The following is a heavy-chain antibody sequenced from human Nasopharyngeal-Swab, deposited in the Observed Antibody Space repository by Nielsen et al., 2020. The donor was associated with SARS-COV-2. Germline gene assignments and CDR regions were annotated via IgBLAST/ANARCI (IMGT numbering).Heavy chain of an antibody. CDR2: MSRSGGTI. D-gene: IGHD3-10*01. CDR3: ARGITMIRGATRYYYGMDV. J-gene: IGHJ6*02. V-gene: IGHV3-48*03. Sequence: VRQAPGKGLEWVSYMSRSGGTIYYADSVKGRFTISRDNAQDSLSLQMNSLRAEDTAVYYCARGITMIRGATRYYYGMDVWGQRTTVTVSS.